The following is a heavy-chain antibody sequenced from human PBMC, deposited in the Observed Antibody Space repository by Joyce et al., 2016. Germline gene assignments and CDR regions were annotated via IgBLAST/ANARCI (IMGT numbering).Heavy chain of an antibody. CDR3: AREYGGTFYFDY. CDR1: GFSFSGYY. D-gene: IGHD4-23*01. J-gene: IGHJ4*02. V-gene: IGHV1-2*02. CDR2: INPDRGDT. Sequence: QVQLVQSGAEVKNPGASVKVSCKASGFSFSGYYIHWVRQVPGQGLEWMGLINPDRGDTIYAQKFQGRVTMTRDTSISTVYLELGRLTSDDTALYYCAREYGGTFYFDYWGQVTLVTVSS.